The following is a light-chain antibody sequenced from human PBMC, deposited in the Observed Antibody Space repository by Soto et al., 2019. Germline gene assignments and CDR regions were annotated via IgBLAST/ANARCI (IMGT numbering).Light chain of an antibody. CDR2: DVR. CDR1: SADVGRYNY. J-gene: IGLJ3*02. Sequence: VLTQPRSVSGSPGQSVTISCTGTSADVGRYNYVSWYQHHPGKAPQLIIYDVRERPSGVPDRFSGSKSGNTASLTLSGLQPDDEADYYCCSYAGTYTLVFGGGTKVTVL. V-gene: IGLV2-11*01. CDR3: CSYAGTYTLV.